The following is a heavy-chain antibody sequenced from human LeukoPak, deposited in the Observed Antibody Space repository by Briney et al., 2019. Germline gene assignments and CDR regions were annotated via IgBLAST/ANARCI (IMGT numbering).Heavy chain of an antibody. CDR3: ARAGSGRYYYYMDV. J-gene: IGHJ6*03. CDR2: ISSDNGYT. D-gene: IGHD3-10*01. CDR1: GYTFAIYG. V-gene: IGHV1-18*04. Sequence: ASVRVSCKASGYTFAIYGISWVRQAPGQGLEGMGWISSDNGYTNYAQKFQGRVTMTTDTSTNTAYMELRSLRSDDTAVYYCARAGSGRYYYYMDVWGKGTTVTVSS.